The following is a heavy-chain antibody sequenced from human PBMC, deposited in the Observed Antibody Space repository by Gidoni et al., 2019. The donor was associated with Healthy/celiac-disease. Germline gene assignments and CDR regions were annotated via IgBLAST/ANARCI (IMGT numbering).Heavy chain of an antibody. CDR2: IIPILGIA. Sequence: QVQLVQSGAEVKKPGSSVKVSCQASGGPFSSYAISWVRQAPGQGLEWMGRIIPILGIANDAQKFQGRVTITADKSTSTAYMELSSLRSEDTAVYYCARGSYGGNSDYWGQGTLVTVSS. J-gene: IGHJ4*02. CDR1: GGPFSSYA. D-gene: IGHD1-26*01. V-gene: IGHV1-69*04. CDR3: ARGSYGGNSDY.